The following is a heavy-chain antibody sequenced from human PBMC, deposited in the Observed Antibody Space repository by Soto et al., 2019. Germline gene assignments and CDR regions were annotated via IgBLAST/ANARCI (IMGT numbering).Heavy chain of an antibody. Sequence: PGGSLRLSCAASGFTFSSYWMHWVRQGPGKGLVWVSRINSDGSSTSYADSVKGRFTISRDNAENTLYLQMNSLRAEDTAVYYCARDLRITIFGVVTPPGMDVWGQGTTVTVSS. V-gene: IGHV3-74*01. CDR1: GFTFSSYW. CDR2: INSDGSST. J-gene: IGHJ6*02. D-gene: IGHD3-3*01. CDR3: ARDLRITIFGVVTPPGMDV.